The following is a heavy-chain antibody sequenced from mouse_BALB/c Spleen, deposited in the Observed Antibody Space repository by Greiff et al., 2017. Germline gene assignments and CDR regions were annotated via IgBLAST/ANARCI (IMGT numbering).Heavy chain of an antibody. CDR2: ISSGGST. Sequence: EVQRVESGGGLVKPGGSLKLSCAASGFTFSSYAMSWVRQTPEKRLEWVASISSGGSTYYPDSVKGRFTISRDNARNILYLQMSSLRSEDTAMYYCARKRNDGYLFAYWGQGTLVTVSA. V-gene: IGHV5-6-5*01. CDR1: GFTFSSYA. CDR3: ARKRNDGYLFAY. D-gene: IGHD2-3*01. J-gene: IGHJ3*01.